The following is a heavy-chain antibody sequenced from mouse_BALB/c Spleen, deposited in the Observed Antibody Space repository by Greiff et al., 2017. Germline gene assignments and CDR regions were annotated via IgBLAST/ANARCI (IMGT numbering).Heavy chain of an antibody. D-gene: IGHD3-3*01. Sequence: VQLQQSGGGLVQPGGSRKLSCAASGFTFSSFGMHWVRQAPEKGLEWVAYISSGSSTIYYADTVKGRFTISRDNPKNTLFLQMTSLRSEDTAMYYCAREGTGAFAYWGQGTLVTVSA. CDR1: GFTFSSFG. CDR3: AREGTGAFAY. CDR2: ISSGSSTI. J-gene: IGHJ3*01. V-gene: IGHV5-17*02.